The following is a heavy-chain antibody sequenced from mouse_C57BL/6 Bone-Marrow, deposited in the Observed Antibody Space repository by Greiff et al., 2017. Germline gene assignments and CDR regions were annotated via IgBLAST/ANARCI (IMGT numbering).Heavy chain of an antibody. V-gene: IGHV1-4*01. Sequence: QVQLKESGAELARPGASVKMSCKASGYTFTSYTMHWVKQRPGQGLEWIGYINPSSGYTKYNQKFKDKATLTADKSSSTAYMQLSSLTSEDSAVYYCARSEYGYDALYAMDYWGQGTSVTVSS. CDR3: ARSEYGYDALYAMDY. D-gene: IGHD2-2*01. CDR1: GYTFTSYT. J-gene: IGHJ4*01. CDR2: INPSSGYT.